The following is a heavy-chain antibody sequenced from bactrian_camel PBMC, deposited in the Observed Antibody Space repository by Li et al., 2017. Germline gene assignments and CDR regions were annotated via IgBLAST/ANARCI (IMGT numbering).Heavy chain of an antibody. CDR3: AADPLPSFCGLRTPAGFGY. CDR2: IRVDSTT. J-gene: IGHJ6*01. V-gene: IGHV3S67*01. CDR1: RYSSSAYC. D-gene: IGHD5*01. Sequence: DVQLVESGGGSVPAGGSLRLSCSASSRYSSSAYCMAWFRQAPGKERKGVAIIRVDSTTDYADSVKGRFIISQDNAKNTLYLQMNSLKPEDTAVYYCAADPLPSFCGLRTPAGFGYWGQGTQVTVS.